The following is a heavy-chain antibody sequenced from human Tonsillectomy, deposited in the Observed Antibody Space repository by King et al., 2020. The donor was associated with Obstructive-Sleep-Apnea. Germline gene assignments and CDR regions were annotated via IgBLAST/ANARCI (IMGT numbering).Heavy chain of an antibody. CDR1: GFSFSTYS. CDR3: ARIFYIRGVLNPPFDS. J-gene: IGHJ4*02. V-gene: IGHV3-21*01. Sequence: VQLVQSGGGLVKPGGSLRLSCAASGFSFSTYSMTWVRQGPGEGLEWVSSISSSSYFISYADSVEGRFTIYRDTDKHSQYLQMSSLRAEETAVYYCARIFYIRGVLNPPFDSWGQGTLVTVSS. CDR2: ISSSSYFI. D-gene: IGHD3-10*01.